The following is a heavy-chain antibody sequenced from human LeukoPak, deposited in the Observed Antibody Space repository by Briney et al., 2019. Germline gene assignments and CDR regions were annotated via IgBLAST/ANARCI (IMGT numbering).Heavy chain of an antibody. CDR3: ARDSSYYYDSSGYYFDY. J-gene: IGHJ4*02. Sequence: ASVKVSCKASGYTFTSYGISWVRQAPGQGLEWMGWINPNSGGTNYAQKFQGRVTMTRDTSISTAYMELSRLRSDDTAVYYCARDSSYYYDSSGYYFDYWGQGTLVTVSS. CDR2: INPNSGGT. D-gene: IGHD3-22*01. CDR1: GYTFTSYG. V-gene: IGHV1-2*02.